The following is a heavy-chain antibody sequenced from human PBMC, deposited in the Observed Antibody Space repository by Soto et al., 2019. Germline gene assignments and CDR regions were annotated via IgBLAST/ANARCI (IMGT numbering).Heavy chain of an antibody. Sequence: QVQLQESGPGLVKPSQTLSLTCTVSGGSISSGGYYWSWIRQHPGKVLEWIGYIYYSGSTYYNPSLKSRVTISVDTSKNQFSLKLSSVTAADTAVYYCARGVVVVAATPISSFDYWGQGPLVTVSS. CDR1: GGSISSGGYY. J-gene: IGHJ4*02. V-gene: IGHV4-31*03. CDR2: IYYSGST. CDR3: ARGVVVVAATPISSFDY. D-gene: IGHD2-15*01.